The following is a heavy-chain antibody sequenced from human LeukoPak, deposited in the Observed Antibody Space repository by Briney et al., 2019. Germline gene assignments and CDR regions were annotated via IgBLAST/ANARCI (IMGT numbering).Heavy chain of an antibody. CDR2: IYYSGST. CDR1: GGSISSSSYY. CDR3: ARARRVDIDY. D-gene: IGHD2-15*01. Sequence: PSETLSLTCTVSGGSISSSSYYWGWIRQPPGKGLEWIGYIYYSGSTNYNPSLKSRVTISVDTSKNQFSLKLSSVTAADTAVYYRARARRVDIDYWGQGTLVTVSS. V-gene: IGHV4-61*05. J-gene: IGHJ4*02.